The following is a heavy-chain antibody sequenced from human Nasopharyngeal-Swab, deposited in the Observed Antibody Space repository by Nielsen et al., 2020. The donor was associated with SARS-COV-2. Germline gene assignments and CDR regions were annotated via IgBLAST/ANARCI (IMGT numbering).Heavy chain of an antibody. CDR3: ARDKGVRGVLT. V-gene: IGHV3-48*02. CDR1: GLTISSNV. J-gene: IGHJ4*02. D-gene: IGHD3-10*02. CDR2: ITSSSSKS. Sequence: GESLKISCAASGLTISSNVMHWVRQAPGKGLEWVAYITSSSSKSYYADSVRGRFTISRDNAKTSLYLQMNSLRDEDTADYYCARDKGVRGVLTWGQGTLVTVSS.